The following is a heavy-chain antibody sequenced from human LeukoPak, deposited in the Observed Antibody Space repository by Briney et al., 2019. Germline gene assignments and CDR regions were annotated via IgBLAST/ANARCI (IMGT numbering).Heavy chain of an antibody. J-gene: IGHJ4*02. V-gene: IGHV4-39*07. Sequence: SETLSLTCTVSGGSISSSSYYWGWIRQPPGKGLEWIGSIYYSGSTYYNPSLKSRVTISVDTSKNQFSLKLSSVTAADTAVYYCARVSYSSGWYDDYFDYWGQGTLVTVSS. D-gene: IGHD6-19*01. CDR2: IYYSGST. CDR1: GGSISSSSYY. CDR3: ARVSYSSGWYDDYFDY.